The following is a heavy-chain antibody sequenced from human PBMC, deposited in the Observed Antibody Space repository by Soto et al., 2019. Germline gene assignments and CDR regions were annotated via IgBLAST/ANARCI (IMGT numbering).Heavy chain of an antibody. Sequence: GESLKISCKGSGYSFTSYWISWVRQMPGKGLEWMGRIDPSDSYTNYSPSFQGHVTISADKSISTAYLQWSSLKASDTAMYYCARQGYYYYDSSGYYKNYSYYGMDVWGQGTTVTVSS. J-gene: IGHJ6*02. CDR3: ARQGYYYYDSSGYYKNYSYYGMDV. CDR1: GYSFTSYW. D-gene: IGHD3-22*01. CDR2: IDPSDSYT. V-gene: IGHV5-10-1*01.